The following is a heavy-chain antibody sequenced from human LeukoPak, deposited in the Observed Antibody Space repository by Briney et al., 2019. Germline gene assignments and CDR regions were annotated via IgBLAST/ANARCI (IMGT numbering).Heavy chain of an antibody. CDR1: GGSFSGYY. Sequence: SETLSLTCAVYGGSFSGYYWSWIRQPPGKGLEWIGEINHSGSTNYNPSLKSRVTISVDKSKNQFSLKLSSVTAADTAVYYCARVVGAKNYYYYYYMDVWGKGTTVTVSS. V-gene: IGHV4-34*01. CDR3: ARVVGAKNYYYYYYMDV. J-gene: IGHJ6*03. CDR2: INHSGST. D-gene: IGHD1-26*01.